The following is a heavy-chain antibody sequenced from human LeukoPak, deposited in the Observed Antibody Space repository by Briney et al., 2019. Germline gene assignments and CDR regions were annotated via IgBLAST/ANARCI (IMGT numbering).Heavy chain of an antibody. D-gene: IGHD6-13*01. CDR1: GGSISSYY. J-gene: IGHJ4*02. CDR3: ARAHSTSWYMDY. V-gene: IGHV4-59*01. Sequence: PSETLSLTCTVSGGSISSYYWSCIRQPPGKGLEWIGYVYYSGSTNYNPSLKSRVTMSVDTSKNQFSLKLISMAAADTAVYYCARAHSTSWYMDYWGQGSLVTVSS. CDR2: VYYSGST.